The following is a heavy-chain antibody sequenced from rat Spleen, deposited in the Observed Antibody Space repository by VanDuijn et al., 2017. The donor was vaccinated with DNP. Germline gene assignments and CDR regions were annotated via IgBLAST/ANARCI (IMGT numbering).Heavy chain of an antibody. CDR1: GFSFSDYY. V-gene: IGHV5-22*01. CDR2: IGYDGGYI. Sequence: EVQLVESGGGFVQPGRSLKLSCAASGFSFSDYYMAWVRQAPTKGLEWVAYIGYDGGYINYGDSVKGRFTISRDNAKSTLYLQMNSLRSEDMATYYCVRWNSGHFDYWGQGVMVTVSS. CDR3: VRWNSGHFDY. D-gene: IGHD4-3*01. J-gene: IGHJ2*01.